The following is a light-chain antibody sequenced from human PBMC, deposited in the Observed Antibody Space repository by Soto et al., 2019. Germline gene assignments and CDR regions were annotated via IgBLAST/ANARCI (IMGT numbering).Light chain of an antibody. CDR2: DAS. CDR1: QSVSSY. V-gene: IGKV3-11*01. Sequence: EIVLTQSPASLSLSPGERATLSCRASQSVSSYLAWYQQKPGQAPRLLIYDASNRATGIPARFSGSGSGTDFTLTISSLEPEDFAVYYCQQRGNWPPTFGQGTKLEIK. J-gene: IGKJ2*01. CDR3: QQRGNWPPT.